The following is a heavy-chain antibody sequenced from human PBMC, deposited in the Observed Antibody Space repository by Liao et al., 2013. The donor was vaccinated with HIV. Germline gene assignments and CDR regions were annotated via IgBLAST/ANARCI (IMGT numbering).Heavy chain of an antibody. J-gene: IGHJ3*02. CDR2: IFYSGST. Sequence: QVQLQESGPGLVKPSETLSLTCTVSGGSISSYYWSWVRQPPGQGLEWIGHIFYSGSTTYNPSLKSRVTISVDTSKNQFSLKLSSVTAADTAIYYCANNVYRGRVDIWGQGTMVTVSS. D-gene: IGHD5/OR15-5a*01. CDR1: GGSISSYY. V-gene: IGHV4-59*03. CDR3: ANNVYRGRVDI.